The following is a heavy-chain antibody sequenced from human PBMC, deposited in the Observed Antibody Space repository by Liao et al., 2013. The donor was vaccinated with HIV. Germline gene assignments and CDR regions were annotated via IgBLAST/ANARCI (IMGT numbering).Heavy chain of an antibody. D-gene: IGHD3-3*01. V-gene: IGHV4-59*08. CDR1: GGSISSYY. CDR3: ATKDYDFWSGNKYYYYYYYMDV. Sequence: QVQLQESGPGLVKPSETLSLTCTVSGGSISSYYWSWIRQPPGKGLEWIGYIYYSGSTNYNPSLKSRVTISVDTSKNQFSLKLSSVTAADTAVYYCATKDYDFWSGNKYYYYYYYMDVWAKGPRSPSP. J-gene: IGHJ6*03. CDR2: IYYSGST.